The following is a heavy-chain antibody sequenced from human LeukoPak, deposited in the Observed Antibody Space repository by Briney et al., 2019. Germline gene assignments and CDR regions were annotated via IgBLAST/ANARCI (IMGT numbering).Heavy chain of an antibody. CDR2: IIPIFGTA. J-gene: IGHJ5*02. Sequence: SVKVSCKASGGTFSSYAISWVRQPPGQGLEWMGGIIPIFGTANYAQKFQGRVTITADESTSTAYMELSSLRSEDTAVYYCARGLIGMAAPGWFDPWGQGTLVTVSS. D-gene: IGHD3-16*01. V-gene: IGHV1-69*13. CDR3: ARGLIGMAAPGWFDP. CDR1: GGTFSSYA.